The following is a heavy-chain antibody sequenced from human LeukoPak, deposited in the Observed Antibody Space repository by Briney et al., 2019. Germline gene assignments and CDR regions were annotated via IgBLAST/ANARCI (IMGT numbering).Heavy chain of an antibody. V-gene: IGHV4-34*01. D-gene: IGHD2-2*01. J-gene: IGHJ3*02. CDR3: ARHLSQLLPTDAFDI. Sequence: PSETLSLTCAVYGGSFTGNYWRWIRQPPGKGLEWIGEINHSGSTKYNPSLKSRVTISVDTSKNQFSLKLSSVTAADTAVYYCARHLSQLLPTDAFDIWSQGTMVTVSS. CDR1: GGSFTGNY. CDR2: INHSGST.